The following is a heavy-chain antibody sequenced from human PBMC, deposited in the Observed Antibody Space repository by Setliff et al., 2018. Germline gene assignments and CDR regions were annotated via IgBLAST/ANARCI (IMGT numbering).Heavy chain of an antibody. J-gene: IGHJ6*04. V-gene: IGHV1-2*02. CDR1: GYSFTGHY. CDR2: INPRTGVT. CDR3: ARGTDYHGSGSYWAKDV. D-gene: IGHD3-10*01. Sequence: ASVKVSCKASGYSFTGHYIHWVRQAPGQGLEWTGWINPRTGVTNYAQKFQGRVTMTRDTSITTVHMDLSRLRSDDTAVYYCARGTDYHGSGSYWAKDVWGEGTTVTVSS.